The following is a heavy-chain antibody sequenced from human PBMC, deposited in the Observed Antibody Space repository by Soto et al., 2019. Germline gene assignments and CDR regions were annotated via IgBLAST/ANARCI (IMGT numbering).Heavy chain of an antibody. V-gene: IGHV3-30*18. CDR3: AKPLGGYFDY. Sequence: GGSLRLCCAASGFTFSSYGMHRVRQAPGKGLEWVAVISYDGSNKYYADSVKGRFTISRDNSKNTLYLQMNSLRAEDTAVYYCAKPLGGYFDYWGQGTLVTVSS. CDR1: GFTFSSYG. D-gene: IGHD1-26*01. CDR2: ISYDGSNK. J-gene: IGHJ4*02.